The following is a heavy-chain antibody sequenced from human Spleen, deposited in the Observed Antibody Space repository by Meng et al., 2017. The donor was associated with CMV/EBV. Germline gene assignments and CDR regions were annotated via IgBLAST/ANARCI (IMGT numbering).Heavy chain of an antibody. Sequence: LSLTCAASGFTFDDYGMHWVRQAPGKGLEWVSGISWNSGSIGYADSVKGRFTISRDNAKNSLYLQMNSLRAEDTALYHCARVMGVATSDYYYGMDVWGQGTTVTVSS. CDR3: ARVMGVATSDYYYGMDV. J-gene: IGHJ6*02. CDR2: ISWNSGSI. V-gene: IGHV3-9*01. CDR1: GFTFDDYG. D-gene: IGHD5-12*01.